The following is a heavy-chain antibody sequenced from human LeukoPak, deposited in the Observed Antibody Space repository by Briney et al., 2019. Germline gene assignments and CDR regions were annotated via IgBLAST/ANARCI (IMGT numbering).Heavy chain of an antibody. CDR3: AGVKATVITTNFDY. Sequence: SETLSLTCAVYGGSFSGYYWSWIRQPPGKGLEWIGEINHSGSTNYNPSLKSRVTISVDTSKNQFSLKPSSVTAADTAVYYCAGVKATVITTNFDYWGQGTLVTVSS. CDR1: GGSFSGYY. D-gene: IGHD4-23*01. J-gene: IGHJ4*02. CDR2: INHSGST. V-gene: IGHV4-34*01.